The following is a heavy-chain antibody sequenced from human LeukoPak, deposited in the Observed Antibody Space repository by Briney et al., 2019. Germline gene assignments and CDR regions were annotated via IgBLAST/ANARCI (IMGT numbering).Heavy chain of an antibody. Sequence: GGSLRLSCAASGFTFSSYSMNWVRQAPGKGLEWVSSISSSSSYIYYADSVKGRFTISRDNAKNSLYLQMNSLRAEDTAVYYCARTPVYGMTRFDYWGQGTLVTVSS. CDR1: GFTFSSYS. J-gene: IGHJ4*02. CDR3: ARTPVYGMTRFDY. V-gene: IGHV3-21*01. D-gene: IGHD1-14*01. CDR2: ISSSSSYI.